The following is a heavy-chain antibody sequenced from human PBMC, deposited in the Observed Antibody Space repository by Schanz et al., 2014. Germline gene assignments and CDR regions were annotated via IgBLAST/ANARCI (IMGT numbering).Heavy chain of an antibody. CDR2: INPSSGTT. CDR3: AKSLESCPGGRCSRGYFDY. Sequence: QVQLVQSGAEVKKPGASVRVSCKASGYTFTTYYIHWVRQAPGQGLEWMGKINPSSGTTRIAQNFQCRLTVARDTSTSTVNMELSSLRAEDTAVYYCAKSLESCPGGRCSRGYFDYWGQGTLVTVSS. J-gene: IGHJ4*02. CDR1: GYTFTTYY. V-gene: IGHV1-46*01. D-gene: IGHD2-8*02.